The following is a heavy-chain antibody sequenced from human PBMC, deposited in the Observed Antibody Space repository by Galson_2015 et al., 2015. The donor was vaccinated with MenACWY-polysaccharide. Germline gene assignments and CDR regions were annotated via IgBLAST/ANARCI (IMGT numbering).Heavy chain of an antibody. CDR2: IRYGGRDK. CDR1: GFTLGGYD. Sequence: SLRLSCAASGFTLGGYDMHWVRQAPGKGLEWVSFIRYGGRDKYYADSVKGRFTLSRDNSKNTLYLQMDSLRAEDTAVYYCAIDRKAAASDGAYWGQAALLTVSS. V-gene: IGHV3-30*02. J-gene: IGHJ4*02. D-gene: IGHD6-13*01. CDR3: AIDRKAAASDGAY.